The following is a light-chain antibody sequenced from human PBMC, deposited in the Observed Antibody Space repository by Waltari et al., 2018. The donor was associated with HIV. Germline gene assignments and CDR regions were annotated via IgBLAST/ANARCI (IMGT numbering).Light chain of an antibody. CDR3: AAWDDSLSGLV. V-gene: IGLV1-47*01. CDR1: SSNIGSNY. Sequence: QSVLTQPPSASGTPGQRVTISCSGSSSNIGSNYVYWYQQLPGTAPKLLIYRNNQRPSVVPDLFSGSNSGTSASLAISGLRSEDETNYYCAAWDDSLSGLVFGGGTKLTVL. J-gene: IGLJ3*02. CDR2: RNN.